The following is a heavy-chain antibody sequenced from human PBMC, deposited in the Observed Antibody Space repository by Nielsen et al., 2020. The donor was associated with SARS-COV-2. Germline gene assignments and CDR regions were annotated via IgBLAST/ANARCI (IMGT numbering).Heavy chain of an antibody. D-gene: IGHD1-26*01. CDR1: GGSISSGDYY. Sequence: SETLSLTCTVPGGSISSGDYYWSWIRQPPGKGLEWIGYIYYSGSTYYNPSLKSRVTISVDTSKNQFSLKLSSVTAADTALYYCARGKATYGYYYYGMDVWGQGTTVTVSS. J-gene: IGHJ6*02. V-gene: IGHV4-30-4*01. CDR2: IYYSGST. CDR3: ARGKATYGYYYYGMDV.